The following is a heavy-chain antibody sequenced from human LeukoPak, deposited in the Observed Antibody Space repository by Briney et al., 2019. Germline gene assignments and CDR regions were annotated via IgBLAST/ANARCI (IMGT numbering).Heavy chain of an antibody. V-gene: IGHV1-18*01. CDR3: ARTRSAGTGAFDI. CDR1: GYIFSNFFSSCG. D-gene: IGHD6-13*01. J-gene: IGHJ3*02. CDR2: ISPYNGKT. Sequence: GASVKVSCKASGYIFSNFFSSCGITWERQAPGQGLEWMGWISPYNGKTKFAQKFQGIVTMTTETSTSTAYMELRRLRSDDTAVYYCARTRSAGTGAFDIWGQGTMVTVSS.